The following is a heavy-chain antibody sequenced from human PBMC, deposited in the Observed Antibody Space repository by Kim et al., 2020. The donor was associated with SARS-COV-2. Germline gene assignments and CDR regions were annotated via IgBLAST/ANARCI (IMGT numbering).Heavy chain of an antibody. CDR3: ARGSGWPKIDY. J-gene: IGHJ4*02. CDR2: VSANNGDT. V-gene: IGHV1-18*04. Sequence: ASVKVSCEASGYTFTTYGITWVRQAPGQGREGMGWVSANNGDTRYAQRLQGRVTMTTDTSTSTAYMQLSSLISDETAVYYCARGSGWPKIDYWGQGTLVTVSS. D-gene: IGHD6-19*01. CDR1: GYTFTTYG.